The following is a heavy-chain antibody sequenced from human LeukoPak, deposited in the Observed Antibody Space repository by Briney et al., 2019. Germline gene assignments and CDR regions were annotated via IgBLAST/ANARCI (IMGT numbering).Heavy chain of an antibody. CDR1: GGSISSYY. CDR2: IYYSGST. CDR3: ARGVVTSLAPYYYYYYMDV. D-gene: IGHD4-23*01. J-gene: IGHJ6*03. V-gene: IGHV4-59*12. Sequence: PSETLSLTCTVSGGSISSYYWSWIRQPPGKGLEWIGYIYYSGSTNYNPSLKSRVTISVDTPKNQFSLKLSSVTAADTAVYYCARGVVTSLAPYYYYYYMDVWGKGTTVTVSS.